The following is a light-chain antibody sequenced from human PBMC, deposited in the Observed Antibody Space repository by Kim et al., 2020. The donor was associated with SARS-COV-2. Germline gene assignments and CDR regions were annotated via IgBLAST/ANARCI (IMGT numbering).Light chain of an antibody. J-gene: IGKJ2*02. CDR3: QQYNTWPTCT. CDR2: GAS. CDR1: QSVATD. Sequence: EIVMTQSPATLSVSLGERATLSCRASQSVATDLAWYQQEPGQSPRLLIYGASTRATGIPARFSASGSGTEFTLTISSLQSEDFAVYYCQQYNTWPTCTFGQGTKLEI. V-gene: IGKV3-15*01.